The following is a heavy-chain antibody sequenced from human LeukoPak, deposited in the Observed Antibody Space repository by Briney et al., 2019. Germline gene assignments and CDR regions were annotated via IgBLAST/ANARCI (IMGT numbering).Heavy chain of an antibody. J-gene: IGHJ4*02. V-gene: IGHV3-23*01. Sequence: GGSLRLSCAAFGFTFSSCAMSWVRQAPGKGLEWVSGISATGGSTYYTDSVKGRFTISRDNSKNTLYLQMNSLRAEDTAVYYCARAARGYFFDYWGQGTLVTVSS. CDR1: GFTFSSCA. CDR3: ARAARGYFFDY. CDR2: ISATGGST. D-gene: IGHD6-6*01.